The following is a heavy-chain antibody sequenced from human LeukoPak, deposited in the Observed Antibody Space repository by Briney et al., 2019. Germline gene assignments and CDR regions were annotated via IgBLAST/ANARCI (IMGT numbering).Heavy chain of an antibody. V-gene: IGHV3-23*01. D-gene: IGHD2-15*01. J-gene: IGHJ4*02. CDR3: AKPFGCSGGSCYSYFDY. CDR1: GFTFSSYS. CDR2: ISGSGGST. Sequence: GGSLRLSCAASGFTFSSYSMNWVRQAPGKGLEWVSAISGSGGSTYYADSVKGRFTISRYNSKNTLYLQMNSLRAEDTAVYYCAKPFGCSGGSCYSYFDYWGQGTLVTVSS.